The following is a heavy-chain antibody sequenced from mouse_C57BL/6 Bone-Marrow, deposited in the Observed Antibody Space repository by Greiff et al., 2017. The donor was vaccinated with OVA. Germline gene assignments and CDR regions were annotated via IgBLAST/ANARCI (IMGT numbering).Heavy chain of an antibody. D-gene: IGHD2-1*01. Sequence: VHLVESGAELAKPGASVKLSCKASGYTFTSYWMHWVKQRPGQGLEWIGYINPSSGYTKYNQKFKDKATLTADKSSSTAYMQLSSLTYEDSAVYYCVLYYGNSWFAYWGQGTLVTVSA. CDR2: INPSSGYT. J-gene: IGHJ3*01. V-gene: IGHV1-7*01. CDR1: GYTFTSYW. CDR3: VLYYGNSWFAY.